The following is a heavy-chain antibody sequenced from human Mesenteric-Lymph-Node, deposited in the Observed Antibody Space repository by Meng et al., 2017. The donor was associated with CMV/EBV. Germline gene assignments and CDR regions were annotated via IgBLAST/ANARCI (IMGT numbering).Heavy chain of an antibody. D-gene: IGHD5-12*01. J-gene: IGHJ4*02. Sequence: GESLQISCSASGFIFDDSAMSWVRQAPGKGLEWVSGITWNGGTIAYADSVKGRFTISRDNSKNTLYLQMNSLRGEDTAVYYCARGYSGYDRPGLDYWGQGTLVTVSS. CDR1: GFIFDDSA. CDR3: ARGYSGYDRPGLDY. CDR2: ITWNGGTI. V-gene: IGHV3-20*04.